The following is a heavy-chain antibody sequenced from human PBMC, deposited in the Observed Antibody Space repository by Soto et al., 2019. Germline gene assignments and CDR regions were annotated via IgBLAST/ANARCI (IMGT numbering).Heavy chain of an antibody. Sequence: QVQLVQSGAEVKKPGSSVKVSCKASGGTFSSYAISWVRQAPGQGLEWMGGIIPIFGTANYAQKFQGRVTXVAIEXXSTAYMELSSLGSEDTAVYYCARGSFYGAYSWFDPWGQGPLVTVSS. V-gene: IGHV1-69*12. D-gene: IGHD4-17*01. CDR2: IIPIFGTA. CDR3: ARGSFYGAYSWFDP. J-gene: IGHJ5*02. CDR1: GGTFSSYA.